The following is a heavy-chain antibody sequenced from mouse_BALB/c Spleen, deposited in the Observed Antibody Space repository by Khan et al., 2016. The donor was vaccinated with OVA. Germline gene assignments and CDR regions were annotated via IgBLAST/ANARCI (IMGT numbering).Heavy chain of an antibody. D-gene: IGHD1-1*01. CDR3: ARSVTITTVVATDFDY. J-gene: IGHJ2*01. Sequence: VQLQQSGPGLVKPSQSLSLTCTVTGYSITSDYAWNWIRQFPGNKLEWMGYISYSGRTSYNPSLTSRIPITRDTYTNQFFLELKSVTTEDTATYYCARSVTITTVVATDFDYWGQGTTLTVSS. CDR1: GYSITSDYA. V-gene: IGHV3-2*02. CDR2: ISYSGRT.